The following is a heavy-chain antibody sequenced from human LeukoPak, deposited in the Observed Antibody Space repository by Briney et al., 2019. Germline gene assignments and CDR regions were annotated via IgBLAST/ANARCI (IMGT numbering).Heavy chain of an antibody. Sequence: GGSLRLSCAAYGFTFSSYWMSWVRQAPWKRLEWVANIKQDGSEKYYVDSVKGRFTISRDNAKNSLYLQMNSLRAEDTAVYYCARSKGVYYYDSSGYYFDYWGQGTLVTVSS. D-gene: IGHD3-22*01. CDR1: GFTFSSYW. V-gene: IGHV3-7*01. CDR2: IKQDGSEK. CDR3: ARSKGVYYYDSSGYYFDY. J-gene: IGHJ4*02.